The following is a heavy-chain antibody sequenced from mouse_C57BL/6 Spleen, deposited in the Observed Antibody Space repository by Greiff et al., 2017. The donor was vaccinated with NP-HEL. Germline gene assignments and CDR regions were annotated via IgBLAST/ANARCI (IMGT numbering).Heavy chain of an antibody. CDR1: GFTFSNYW. J-gene: IGHJ4*01. Sequence: EVKLMESGGGLVQPGGSMKLSCVASGFTFSNYWMNWVRQSPEKGLEWVAQIRLKSDNYATHYAESVKGRFTISRDDSKSSVYLQMNNLRAEDTGIYYCTGGYYMDYWGQGTSVTVSS. CDR3: TGGYYMDY. CDR2: IRLKSDNYAT. V-gene: IGHV6-3*01. D-gene: IGHD2-3*01.